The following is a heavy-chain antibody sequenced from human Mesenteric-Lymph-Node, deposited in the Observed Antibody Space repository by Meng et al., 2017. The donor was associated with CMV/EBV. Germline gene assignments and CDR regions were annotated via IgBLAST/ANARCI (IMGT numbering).Heavy chain of an antibody. J-gene: IGHJ4*02. CDR3: ARAIQLWLSAFDS. D-gene: IGHD5-18*01. CDR2: ISYDGRTK. CDR1: GFTFSSSA. Sequence: CAASGFTFSSSALLCLRQSPGRGLMWVAVISYDGRTKYYAHSLKRRFTISRDNSKNTLYLQMTSLRAADTAVYYCARAIQLWLSAFDSWGQGTLVTVSS. V-gene: IGHV3-30*04.